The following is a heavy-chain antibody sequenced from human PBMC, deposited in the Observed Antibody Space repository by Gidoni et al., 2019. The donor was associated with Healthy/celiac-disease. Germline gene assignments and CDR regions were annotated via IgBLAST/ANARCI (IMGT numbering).Heavy chain of an antibody. CDR1: GFTVSRYA. D-gene: IGHD3-9*01. V-gene: IGHV3-23*01. J-gene: IGHJ4*02. CDR2: ISVCGGST. CDR3: AKDLYPSTGMATIFAFDY. Sequence: EVQLLESGGGLVQPGGSLRLSCAATGFTVSRYAMRWARQAPGKGLEWVSAISVCGGSTYYADSVKGRFTISRDNSKNTLYLQMNSLRAEDTAVYYCAKDLYPSTGMATIFAFDYWGQGTLVTVSS.